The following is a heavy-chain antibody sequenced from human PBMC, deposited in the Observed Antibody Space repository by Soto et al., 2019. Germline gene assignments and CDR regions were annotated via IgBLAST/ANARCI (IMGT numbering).Heavy chain of an antibody. Sequence: EVQLVESGGGLVQPGGSLRLSCAASGFTFSSYSMNWVRQAPGKGLEWVSYISSSSSTIYYADSVKGRFTISGDNAKNSLYLQMNSLRDEDTAVYYCARDLGGGWRWYYFDYWGQGTLVTVSS. D-gene: IGHD6-19*01. CDR3: ARDLGGGWRWYYFDY. CDR1: GFTFSSYS. V-gene: IGHV3-48*02. J-gene: IGHJ4*02. CDR2: ISSSSSTI.